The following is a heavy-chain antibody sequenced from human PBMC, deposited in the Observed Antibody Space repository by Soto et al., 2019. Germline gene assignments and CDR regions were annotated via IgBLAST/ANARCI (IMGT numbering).Heavy chain of an antibody. CDR1: GGSISSSSYY. CDR3: ARQTGGFGYYFDY. J-gene: IGHJ4*02. CDR2: IYHSGST. Sequence: QLQLQESGPGLVKPSETLSLTCTVSGGSISSSSYYWGWIRQPPGKELEWIGAIYHSGSTYYHPSLKSRVTISVDTSKNQFSLRLTSLTAADPAVYFCARQTGGFGYYFDYWGQGTLVTVSS. V-gene: IGHV4-39*01. D-gene: IGHD3-16*01.